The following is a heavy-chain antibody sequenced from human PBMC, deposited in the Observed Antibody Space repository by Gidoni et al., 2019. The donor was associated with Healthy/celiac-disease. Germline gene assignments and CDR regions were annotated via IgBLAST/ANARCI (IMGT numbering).Heavy chain of an antibody. V-gene: IGHV4-34*01. CDR1: GGSFSGYY. CDR3: ARGLGVRGVRSYNWFDP. Sequence: QVQLQQWGAGLLKPSETLSLTCAVYGGSFSGYYWSWIRQPPGKGLEWIGEINHSGSTNYNPSLKSRVTISVDTSKNQFSLKLSSVTAADTAVYYCARGLGVRGVRSYNWFDPWGQGTLVTVSS. D-gene: IGHD3-10*01. CDR2: INHSGST. J-gene: IGHJ5*02.